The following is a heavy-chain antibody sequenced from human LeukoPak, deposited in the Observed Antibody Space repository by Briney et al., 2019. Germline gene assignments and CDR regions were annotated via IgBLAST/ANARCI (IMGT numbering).Heavy chain of an antibody. CDR1: GFTFSDYY. V-gene: IGHV3-11*04. Sequence: GGSLRLSCAASGFTFSDYYMNWIRQAPGQGLEWVSYISSSGSTIYYADSVKGRFTISRDNAKNSVYLQINSLRAEDTAIYYCARRGYSDSSGYDYWGQGTLVTVSS. CDR2: ISSSGSTI. CDR3: ARRGYSDSSGYDY. J-gene: IGHJ4*02. D-gene: IGHD3-22*01.